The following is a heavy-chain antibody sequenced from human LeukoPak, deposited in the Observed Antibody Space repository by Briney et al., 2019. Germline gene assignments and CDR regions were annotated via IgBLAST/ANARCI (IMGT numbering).Heavy chain of an antibody. D-gene: IGHD2-15*01. CDR2: VSTDGSNT. CDR1: GFTFSTYW. J-gene: IGHJ4*02. CDR3: AKDVRYCSGGSCYPYYFDY. V-gene: IGHV3-74*01. Sequence: GGSLRLSCAASGFTFSTYWMHWVRQAPGKGLVWVSRVSTDGSNTGYADSVKGRFTISRDNSKNTLYLQMNSLRAEDTAVYYCAKDVRYCSGGSCYPYYFDYWGQGTLVTVSS.